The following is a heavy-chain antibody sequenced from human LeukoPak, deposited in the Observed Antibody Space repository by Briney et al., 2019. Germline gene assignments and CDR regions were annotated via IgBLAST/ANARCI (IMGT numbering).Heavy chain of an antibody. D-gene: IGHD3-22*01. V-gene: IGHV3-20*04. J-gene: IGHJ3*02. CDR2: FNWNGGII. Sequence: RSGGSLRLSCAASQWARQVPGKGLEWVSGFNWNGGIIGYEDSVKGRFTISRDNAKNSLYLQMNCLRAEDTAVYYCAKLRGGRITMIVVALLRAFDIWGQGTMVTVSS. CDR3: AKLRGGRITMIVVALLRAFDI.